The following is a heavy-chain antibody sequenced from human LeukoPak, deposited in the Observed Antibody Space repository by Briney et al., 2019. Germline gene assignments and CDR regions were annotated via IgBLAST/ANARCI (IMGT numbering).Heavy chain of an antibody. D-gene: IGHD3-22*01. J-gene: IGHJ3*02. CDR3: ARDQDYYDSSGYYPPAFDI. CDR2: INHSGST. Sequence: KSSETLSLTCAVYGGSFSGYYWSWIRQPPGKGLEWIGEINHSGSTNYNPSLKSRVTISVDTSKNQFSLKLSSVTAADTAVYYCARDQDYYDSSGYYPPAFDIWGQGTMVTVSS. V-gene: IGHV4-34*01. CDR1: GGSFSGYY.